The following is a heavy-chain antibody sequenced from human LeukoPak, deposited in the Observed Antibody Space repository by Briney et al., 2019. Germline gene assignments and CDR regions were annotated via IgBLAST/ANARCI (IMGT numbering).Heavy chain of an antibody. CDR1: GGSFSGYY. CDR3: ARDRQQLVPAYFDY. V-gene: IGHV4-34*01. CDR2: INHSGST. Sequence: PSETLSLTCAVYGGSFSGYYWSWIRQPPGKGLEWIGEINHSGSTNYNPSLKSRVTISVDTSKNQFSLKLSSVTAADTAVYYCARDRQQLVPAYFDYWGQGTLVTVSS. J-gene: IGHJ4*02. D-gene: IGHD6-13*01.